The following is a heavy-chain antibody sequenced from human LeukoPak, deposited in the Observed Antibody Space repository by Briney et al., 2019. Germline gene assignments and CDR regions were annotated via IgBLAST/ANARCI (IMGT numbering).Heavy chain of an antibody. CDR3: ARDFLDYYDSSGYSNWFDP. D-gene: IGHD3-22*01. Sequence: GESLKISCKGSGYSFTSYWIGWVRQMPGKGLEWMGWINAGNGNTKYSQKFQGRVTIARDTSASTAYMELSSLRSEDTAVYYCARDFLDYYDSSGYSNWFDPWGQGTLVTVSS. V-gene: IGHV1-3*01. CDR1: GYSFTSYW. CDR2: INAGNGNT. J-gene: IGHJ5*02.